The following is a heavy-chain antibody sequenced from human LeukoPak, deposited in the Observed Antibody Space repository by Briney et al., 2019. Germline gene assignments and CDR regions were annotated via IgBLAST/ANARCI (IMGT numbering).Heavy chain of an antibody. CDR2: IWYDGSNQ. CDR1: GFTFSTYV. J-gene: IGHJ4*02. V-gene: IGHV3-33*01. CDR3: ARDHGYSGYDYYFDY. D-gene: IGHD5-12*01. Sequence: PGGSLRLSCAASGFTFSTYVLHWVRQALGKGLEWVAVIWYDGSNQNYADSVKGRFTISRDNSKNTLYLQMNSLRAEDTAVYYCARDHGYSGYDYYFDYWGQGTLVTVSS.